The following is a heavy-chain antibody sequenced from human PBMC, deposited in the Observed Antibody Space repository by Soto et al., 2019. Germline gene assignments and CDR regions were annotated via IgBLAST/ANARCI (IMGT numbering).Heavy chain of an antibody. CDR1: DFSFTSHG. J-gene: IGHJ4*02. CDR3: AIYHLELFRFDY. CDR2: ISLYNGNT. Sequence: GPEVKKPGASMKVSCKAYDFSFTSHGISWVRQAPGQGHEWMGWISLYNGNTNYAQQFQGRVTMTTDTSTSTAYMELRSLRSDDTAMYFCAIYHLELFRFDYWGQGTLVTVSS. D-gene: IGHD2-2*01. V-gene: IGHV1-18*04.